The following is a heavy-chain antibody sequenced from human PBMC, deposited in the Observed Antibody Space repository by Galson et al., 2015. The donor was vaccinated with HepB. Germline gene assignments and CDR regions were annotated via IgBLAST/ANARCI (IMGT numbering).Heavy chain of an antibody. CDR3: ARDRVGYGGNPRVAGPHDY. CDR2: IIPILGIA. CDR1: GGTFSSYA. V-gene: IGHV1-69*04. D-gene: IGHD4-23*01. Sequence: SVKVSCKASGGTFSSYAISWVRQAPGQGLEWMGRIIPILGIANYAQKFQGRVTITADKSTSTAYMELSSLRSEDTAVYYCARDRVGYGGNPRVAGPHDYWGQGTLVTVSS. J-gene: IGHJ4*02.